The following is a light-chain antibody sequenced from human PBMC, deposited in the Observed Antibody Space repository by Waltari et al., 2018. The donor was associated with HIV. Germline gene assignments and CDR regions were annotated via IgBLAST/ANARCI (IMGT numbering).Light chain of an antibody. CDR1: QSVSSY. Sequence: EIVLTQSPATLSLSPGERATLSCRASQSVSSYLAWYQQKPGKSPRLLIYDASNRSTGIPARFSVSWSGTDFTLTISSLEPEDFAVYYCQQRSNWPRGTFGQGTKLEIK. CDR2: DAS. CDR3: QQRSNWPRGT. J-gene: IGKJ2*01. V-gene: IGKV3-11*01.